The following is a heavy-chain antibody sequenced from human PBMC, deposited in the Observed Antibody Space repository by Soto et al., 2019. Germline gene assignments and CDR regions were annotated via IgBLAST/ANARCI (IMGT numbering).Heavy chain of an antibody. D-gene: IGHD1-20*01. CDR2: IYYSGST. V-gene: IGHV4-31*01. CDR3: ATVGGITSFPP. J-gene: IGHJ5*02. Sequence: QVQLQESGPGLVKPSQTLSLTCTVSGGSISSGGYYWSWIRQHPGKGLEWIGYIYYSGSTYYNPSPKTPVTLPLATSKNPFPLTLSSLTAADTAVYYCATVGGITSFPPWGQGTLVTVSS. CDR1: GGSISSGGYY.